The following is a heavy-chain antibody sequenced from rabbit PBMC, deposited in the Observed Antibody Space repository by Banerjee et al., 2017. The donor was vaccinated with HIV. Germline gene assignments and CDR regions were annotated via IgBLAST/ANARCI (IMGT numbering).Heavy chain of an antibody. CDR3: AREPYDSASGYYILGYGMDL. V-gene: IGHV1S45*01. J-gene: IGHJ6*01. CDR1: GFSFNNNNYY. Sequence: QEHLEESGGDLVKPEGSLTLTCTASGFSFNNNNYYMCWVRQAPGKGLEWIACIVAGGGAMSYDASWAKGRFTSSKPSSTTVTLQMTSLTAADTATYFCAREPYDSASGYYILGYGMDLWGPGTLVTVS. CDR2: IVAGGGAMS. D-gene: IGHD1-1*01.